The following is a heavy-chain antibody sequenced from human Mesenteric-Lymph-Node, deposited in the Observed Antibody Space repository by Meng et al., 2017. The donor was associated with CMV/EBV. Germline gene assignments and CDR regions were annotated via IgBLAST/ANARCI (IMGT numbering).Heavy chain of an antibody. CDR1: EFTFGSYS. V-gene: IGHV3-21*01. CDR2: ISGTSSYI. D-gene: IGHD1-20*01. Sequence: GESPKIPCAASEFTFGSYSMNWVRQAPGKGLEWVSSISGTSSYIHYADSVKGRFTISRDNAKNSLYLQMNSLRAEDTAVYYCAREVITATGAFDYWGQGTLVTVSS. CDR3: AREVITATGAFDY. J-gene: IGHJ4*02.